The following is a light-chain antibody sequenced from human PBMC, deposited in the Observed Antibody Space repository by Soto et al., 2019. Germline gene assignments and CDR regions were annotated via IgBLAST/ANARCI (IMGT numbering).Light chain of an antibody. CDR2: GAS. CDR3: QQYGIAPFT. V-gene: IGKV3-20*01. Sequence: ESVLTQSPGTRAMSPGERATLSCSASQSVSSSYSAWYQQNPGQAPRLLIYGASSRATGIPDRFSGSGSGTDFPITISRLEPEDLALYYCQQYGIAPFTFGPGTKVDIK. J-gene: IGKJ3*01. CDR1: QSVSSSY.